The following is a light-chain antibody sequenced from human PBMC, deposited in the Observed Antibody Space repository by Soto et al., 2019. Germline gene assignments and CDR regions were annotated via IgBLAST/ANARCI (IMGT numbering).Light chain of an antibody. Sequence: QSVLTPPASVSGSPGQSITISCTGTSSDVGGYKYVSWYQQHPGKAPKLMIYDVSNRPSGVSIRFSGSKSGNTASQTIAGLQAEDEYDYYCRSDTSSSTGNVVFGGGTKLTVL. J-gene: IGLJ2*01. V-gene: IGLV2-14*01. CDR3: RSDTSSSTGNVV. CDR1: SSDVGGYKY. CDR2: DVS.